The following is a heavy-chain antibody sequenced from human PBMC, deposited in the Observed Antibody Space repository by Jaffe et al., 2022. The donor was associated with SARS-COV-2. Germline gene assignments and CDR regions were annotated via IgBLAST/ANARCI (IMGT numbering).Heavy chain of an antibody. Sequence: QVQLVESGGGVVQPGRSLRLSCAASGFTFSSYGMHWVRQAPGKGLEWVAVIWYDGSNKYYADSVKGRFTISRDNSKNTLYLQMNSLRAEDTAVYYCARDGWYCGGDCYPDYWGQGTLVTVSS. J-gene: IGHJ4*02. D-gene: IGHD2-21*02. CDR3: ARDGWYCGGDCYPDY. CDR1: GFTFSSYG. V-gene: IGHV3-33*01. CDR2: IWYDGSNK.